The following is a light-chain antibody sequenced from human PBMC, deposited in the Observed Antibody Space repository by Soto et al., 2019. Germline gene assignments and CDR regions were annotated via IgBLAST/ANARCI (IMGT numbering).Light chain of an antibody. CDR1: KNDIGLYDF. J-gene: IGLJ1*01. Sequence: QSVLTQPPSASGSPGQSVTISCTGTKNDIGLYDFVSWYQHHPGKAPRLIIYEVVQRPSGVPDRFSGSKSGNTASLTVSGLQAADEADYYCSSYTSSSTLLFGTGTKVTVL. CDR3: SSYTSSSTLL. CDR2: EVV. V-gene: IGLV2-8*01.